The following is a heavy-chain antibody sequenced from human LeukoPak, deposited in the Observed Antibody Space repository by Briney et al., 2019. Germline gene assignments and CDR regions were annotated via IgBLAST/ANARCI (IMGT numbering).Heavy chain of an antibody. D-gene: IGHD3-10*01. V-gene: IGHV4-59*08. CDR3: AKLSFGDSHFDQ. J-gene: IGHJ4*02. CDR1: GATSSNHY. CDR2: ISRSGHT. Sequence: SETLSLTCTVSGATSSNHYGSWLRQPPGQGLEWLGYISRSGHTNYNPALKSRVSMSVATSKNHFSLNLTSVTATDTAIYYCAKLSFGDSHFDQWGQGTLVTVSS.